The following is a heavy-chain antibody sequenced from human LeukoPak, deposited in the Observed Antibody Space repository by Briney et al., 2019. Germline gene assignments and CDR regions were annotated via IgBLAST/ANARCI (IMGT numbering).Heavy chain of an antibody. V-gene: IGHV4-39*07. J-gene: IGHJ4*02. Sequence: SETLSLTCTVSGGSISSSSYYWGWIRQPPGKGLEWIGSIYYSGSTYYNPSLKSRVTISVDTSKNQFSLKLSSVTAADTAVYYCARPYYDSSGQAFDYWGQGTLVTVSS. CDR2: IYYSGST. CDR3: ARPYYDSSGQAFDY. CDR1: GGSISSSSYY. D-gene: IGHD3-22*01.